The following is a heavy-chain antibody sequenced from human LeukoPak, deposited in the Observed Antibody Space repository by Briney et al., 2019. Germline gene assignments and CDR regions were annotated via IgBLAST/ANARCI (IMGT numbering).Heavy chain of an antibody. J-gene: IGHJ4*02. Sequence: ASVNVSCKASGYTFPSYDINWLRQATGQGLEWMGWMNPNSCNTGYAQKFQGRVTMTRNTSIRTAYMELSSLRSEDTAVYYCARATRGIVVVPAATNKYYFDYWGQGTLVTVSS. CDR1: GYTFPSYD. CDR2: MNPNSCNT. CDR3: ARATRGIVVVPAATNKYYFDY. D-gene: IGHD2-2*01. V-gene: IGHV1-8*01.